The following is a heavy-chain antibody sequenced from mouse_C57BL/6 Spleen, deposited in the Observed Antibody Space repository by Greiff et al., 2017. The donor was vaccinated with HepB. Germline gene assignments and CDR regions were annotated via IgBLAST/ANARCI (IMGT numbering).Heavy chain of an antibody. CDR3: ARGGYGSLYYFDY. CDR1: GYSFTGYY. V-gene: IGHV1-42*01. Sequence: EVKLMESGPELVKPGASVKISCKASGYSFTGYYMNWVKQSPEKSLEWIGEINPSTGGTTYNQKFKAKATLTVDKSSSTAYMQLKSLTSEDSAVYYCARGGYGSLYYFDYWGQGTTLTVSS. CDR2: INPSTGGT. J-gene: IGHJ2*01. D-gene: IGHD1-1*01.